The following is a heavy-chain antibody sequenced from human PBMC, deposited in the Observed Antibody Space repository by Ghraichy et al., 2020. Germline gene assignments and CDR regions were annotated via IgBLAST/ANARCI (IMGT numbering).Heavy chain of an antibody. CDR2: IKSKTDGGTT. CDR3: TTDGGATSSSERYYYGMDV. V-gene: IGHV3-15*07. J-gene: IGHJ6*02. D-gene: IGHD1-26*01. CDR1: GFTFSNAW. Sequence: GGSLRLSCAASGFTFSNAWMNWVRQAPGKGLEWVGRIKSKTDGGTTDYAAPVKGRFTISRDDSKNTLYLQMNSLKTEDTAVYYCTTDGGATSSSERYYYGMDVWGQGTTVTVSS.